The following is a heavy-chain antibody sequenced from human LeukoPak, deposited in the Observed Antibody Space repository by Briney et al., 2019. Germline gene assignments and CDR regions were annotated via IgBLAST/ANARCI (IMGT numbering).Heavy chain of an antibody. CDR1: GGSISNDGYY. J-gene: IGHJ4*02. D-gene: IGHD3-16*01. Sequence: SETLSLTCTVSGGSISNDGYYWSWIRQHPGKDLEWIGYIYYSGSTYYNPSLKSRVTMSVDTSKNQFSLKLSSVTAADTALYYCARDGGASQDLFLDFWGQGALVTVSS. CDR3: ARDGGASQDLFLDF. CDR2: IYYSGST. V-gene: IGHV4-31*03.